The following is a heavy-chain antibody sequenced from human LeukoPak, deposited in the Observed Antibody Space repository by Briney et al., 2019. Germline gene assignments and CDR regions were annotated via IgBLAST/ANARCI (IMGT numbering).Heavy chain of an antibody. J-gene: IGHJ5*02. Sequence: SETLSLTCTVSGGSISNYYWGWIRQPPGMGLEWIGSIYYSGSTNYNPSLKSRVTISVDTSNNQFSLKLTSVTAADTAVYYCARGWVPMVTMSRDYFDPWDQGTLVTVSS. V-gene: IGHV4-59*01. CDR1: GGSISNYY. CDR3: ARGWVPMVTMSRDYFDP. D-gene: IGHD4/OR15-4a*01. CDR2: IYYSGST.